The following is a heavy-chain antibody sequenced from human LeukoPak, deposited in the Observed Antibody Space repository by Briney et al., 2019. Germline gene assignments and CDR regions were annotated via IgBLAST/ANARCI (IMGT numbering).Heavy chain of an antibody. J-gene: IGHJ4*02. D-gene: IGHD3-22*01. V-gene: IGHV3-74*01. Sequence: PGGSLRLSCAASGFTFSSYWMHWVRQAPGKGLVRVSRINSDGSSTSYADSVKGRFTISRDNAKNTLYLQMNSLRAEDTAVYYCARQYYYDSGVYWGQGTLVTVSS. CDR3: ARQYYYDSGVY. CDR2: INSDGSST. CDR1: GFTFSSYW.